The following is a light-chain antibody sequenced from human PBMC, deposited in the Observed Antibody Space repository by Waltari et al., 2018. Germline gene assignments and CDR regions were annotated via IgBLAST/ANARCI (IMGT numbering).Light chain of an antibody. CDR2: DVS. CDR1: SSDVGGYTY. V-gene: IGLV2-11*01. J-gene: IGLJ2*01. Sequence: QSALTQPRSVSGSPGQSVTISCTGTSSDVGGYTYVVWYQQHPGKAPKLMIYDVSKRPSGVPDRFSGSKSGNTASLTISGLQSEDEADYYCCSYAGTYTVFGGGTKLTVL. CDR3: CSYAGTYTV.